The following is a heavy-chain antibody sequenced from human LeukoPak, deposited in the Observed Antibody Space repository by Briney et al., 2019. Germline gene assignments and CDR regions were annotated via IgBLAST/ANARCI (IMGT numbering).Heavy chain of an antibody. CDR3: ARDPGNYGYFQH. D-gene: IGHD4-11*01. CDR1: GFTFSSNY. V-gene: IGHV3-66*02. Sequence: PGGSLRLSCAASGFTFSSNYMSWVRQAPGKGLEGVSVIYSGGSTYYADSVKGRFTISRDNSKNTLYLQMNSLRAEDTAVYYCARDPGNYGYFQHWGQGTLVTVSS. CDR2: IYSGGST. J-gene: IGHJ1*01.